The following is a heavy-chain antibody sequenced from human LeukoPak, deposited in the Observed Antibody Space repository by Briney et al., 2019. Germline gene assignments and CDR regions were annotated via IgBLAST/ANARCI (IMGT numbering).Heavy chain of an antibody. D-gene: IGHD3-3*01. CDR2: INPNGGGT. CDR1: GYTFTGYY. CDR3: ARGPPTIFGVVIMDYYYGMDV. Sequence: ASVRVSCKASGYTFTGYYMHWVRQAPGQGREWRGWINPNGGGTNYAQKFQGRVTMTRDTSISTAYMELSRLRSDDTAVYYCARGPPTIFGVVIMDYYYGMDVWGQGTTVTVSS. J-gene: IGHJ6*02. V-gene: IGHV1-2*02.